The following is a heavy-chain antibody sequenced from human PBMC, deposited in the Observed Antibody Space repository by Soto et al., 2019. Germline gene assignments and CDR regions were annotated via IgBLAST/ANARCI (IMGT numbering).Heavy chain of an antibody. Sequence: QVQLVESGGGVVQPGTSLRLSCAASGFTFSGYTMHWVRQAPGKGLEWVALISYDGRLKYYADSVKGRFTISRDSSKDTLYLHMDSLRAEDTAVYYCARDGLCGQTDGFDIWGQGTMVTVSS. V-gene: IGHV3-30*04. J-gene: IGHJ3*02. D-gene: IGHD2-21*01. CDR2: ISYDGRLK. CDR3: ARDGLCGQTDGFDI. CDR1: GFTFSGYT.